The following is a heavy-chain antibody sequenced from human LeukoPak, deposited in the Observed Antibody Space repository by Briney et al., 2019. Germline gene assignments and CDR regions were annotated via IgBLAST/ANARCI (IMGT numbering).Heavy chain of an antibody. V-gene: IGHV1-18*01. J-gene: IGHJ6*02. Sequence: ASAKVSCKASGYTFTSYGISWVRQAPGQGLEWMGWISAYNGNTNYAQKLQGRVTMTTDTSTSTAYMELRSLRSDDTAVYYCARDTRRLLWFGELLADYYYYGMDVWGQGTTVTVSS. CDR1: GYTFTSYG. CDR3: ARDTRRLLWFGELLADYYYYGMDV. D-gene: IGHD3-10*01. CDR2: ISAYNGNT.